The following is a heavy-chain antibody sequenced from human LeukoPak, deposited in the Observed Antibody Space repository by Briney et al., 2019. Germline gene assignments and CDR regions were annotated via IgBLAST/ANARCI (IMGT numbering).Heavy chain of an antibody. D-gene: IGHD3-22*01. V-gene: IGHV4-59*01. J-gene: IGHJ4*02. CDR1: GGSMNSYY. CDR3: ARTYYDSWGYYGVTY. CDR2: IFHSGNT. Sequence: KPSETLSLTCTVSGGSMNSYYWSWIRQPPGKGLEWIGHIFHSGNTNDNPSPKSRVTISVDPSKNQFSLRLRSVTAADTAVYYCARTYYDSWGYYGVTYWGQGTLVTVSS.